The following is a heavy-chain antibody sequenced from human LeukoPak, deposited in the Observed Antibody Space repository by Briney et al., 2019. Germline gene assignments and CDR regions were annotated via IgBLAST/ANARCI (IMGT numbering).Heavy chain of an antibody. CDR2: IICSSSTI. Sequence: GSLPLSCAASRFAFSSYSMNWVRQAPGKGRGWVSSIICSSSTIYYAESVKGRFTISRDNAKNSLYLQMNSLRAEDTAVYYCAKQQGIPGIAAAGPDFDYWGQGTLVTVSS. CDR3: AKQQGIPGIAAAGPDFDY. V-gene: IGHV3-48*01. D-gene: IGHD6-13*01. CDR1: RFAFSSYS. J-gene: IGHJ4*02.